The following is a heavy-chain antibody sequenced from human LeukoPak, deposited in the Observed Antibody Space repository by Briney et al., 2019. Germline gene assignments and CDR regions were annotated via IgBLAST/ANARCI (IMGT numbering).Heavy chain of an antibody. Sequence: PSETLSLTCAVYGGSFSGYYWSWIRQRPGTGLERIGEINHSGSTNYNPSLKSRVTISVDTSKNQFSLKLTSVPAADTAVYYCARDAPAVVAERGLDYWGQETLVTVSS. CDR1: GGSFSGYY. CDR2: INHSGST. V-gene: IGHV4-34*01. CDR3: ARDAPAVVAERGLDY. J-gene: IGHJ4*02. D-gene: IGHD6-25*01.